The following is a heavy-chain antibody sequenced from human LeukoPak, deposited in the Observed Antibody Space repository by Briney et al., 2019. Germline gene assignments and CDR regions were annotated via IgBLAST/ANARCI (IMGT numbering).Heavy chain of an antibody. J-gene: IGHJ6*03. CDR1: GYTFISYG. V-gene: IGHV1-18*01. Sequence: GASVKVSCKASGYTFISYGISWVRQAPGQGLEWMGWISAYNGNTNYAQKLQGRVTMTTDTSTNTAYMELRSLRSDDTAVYYCARYRVGDYYYYYMDVWGKGTTVTVSS. CDR3: ARYRVGDYYYYYMDV. CDR2: ISAYNGNT.